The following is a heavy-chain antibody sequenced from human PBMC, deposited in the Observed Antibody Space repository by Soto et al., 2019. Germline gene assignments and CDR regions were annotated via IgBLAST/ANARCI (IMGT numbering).Heavy chain of an antibody. CDR2: INPSGGST. Sequence: ASVKVSCKASGYTFTSYYMHWVRQAPGQGLEWMGIINPSGGSTSYAQKFQGRVTMTRDTSTSTVYMELSSLRSEDTAVYYCARAYCGGDCPYYYGMDVWGQGTTVTVS. V-gene: IGHV1-46*01. CDR1: GYTFTSYY. J-gene: IGHJ6*02. D-gene: IGHD2-21*02. CDR3: ARAYCGGDCPYYYGMDV.